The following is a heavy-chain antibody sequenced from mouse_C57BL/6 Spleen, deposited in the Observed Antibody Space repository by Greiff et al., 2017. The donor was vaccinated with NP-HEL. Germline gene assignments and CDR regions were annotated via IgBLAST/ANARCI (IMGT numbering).Heavy chain of an antibody. D-gene: IGHD1-1*01. V-gene: IGHV1-82*01. Sequence: VKLMESGPELVKPGASVKISCKASGYAFSSSWLNWVKQRPGKGLEWIGRIYPGDGDTNYTGKFQGKATLTAAKSSSTAYMQLSSLTSEDSAVYFCARWVTTVVATDYWGQGTTLTVSS. CDR2: IYPGDGDT. CDR1: GYAFSSSW. J-gene: IGHJ2*01. CDR3: ARWVTTVVATDY.